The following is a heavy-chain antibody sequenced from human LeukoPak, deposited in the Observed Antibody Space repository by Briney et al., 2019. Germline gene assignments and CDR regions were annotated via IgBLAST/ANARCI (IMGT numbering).Heavy chain of an antibody. V-gene: IGHV3-21*01. CDR2: ISSSSSYI. D-gene: IGHD3-9*01. Sequence: PGGSLRLSCAASGFTFSSYSMNWVRQAPGKGLEWVSSISSSSSYIYYADSVKGRFTISRDNAKNSLYLQMNSLRAEDTAVYYCARVPGASFMEYYDILTGPFDYWGQGTLVTVSS. J-gene: IGHJ4*02. CDR3: ARVPGASFMEYYDILTGPFDY. CDR1: GFTFSSYS.